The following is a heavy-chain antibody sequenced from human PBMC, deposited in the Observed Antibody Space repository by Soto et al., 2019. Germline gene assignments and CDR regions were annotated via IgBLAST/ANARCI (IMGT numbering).Heavy chain of an antibody. J-gene: IGHJ4*02. CDR2: IYYSGST. Sequence: SETLSLTCTVSGGSISSGCYYWSWIRQHPGKGLEWIGYIYYSGSTYYNPSLKSRVTISVDTSKNQFSLKLSSVTAADTAVYYCARDDYYGSGSFVYWGQGTLVTVSS. D-gene: IGHD3-10*01. CDR1: GGSISSGCYY. CDR3: ARDDYYGSGSFVY. V-gene: IGHV4-31*03.